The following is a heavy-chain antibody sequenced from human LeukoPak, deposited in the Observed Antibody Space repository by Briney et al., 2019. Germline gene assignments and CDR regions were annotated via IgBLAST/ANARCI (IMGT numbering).Heavy chain of an antibody. D-gene: IGHD3-16*01. CDR3: ATGNNTVAAY. CDR1: GGSFRGNY. CDR2: INHSGST. Sequence: SETLSLTCAVYGGSFRGNYWSWFRQSPGKGLEWIGEINHSGSTNYNPSLKSRLSISEDTSKKQISLKVTSVTAADTAVYYCATGNNTVAAYWGQGTLVTVSS. J-gene: IGHJ4*02. V-gene: IGHV4-34*01.